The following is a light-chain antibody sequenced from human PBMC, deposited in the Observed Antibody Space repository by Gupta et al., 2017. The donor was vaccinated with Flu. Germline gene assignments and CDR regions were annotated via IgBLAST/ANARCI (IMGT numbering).Light chain of an antibody. CDR3: QKYGSAPLT. CDR1: QGIRST. CDR2: DAS. V-gene: IGKV1-27*01. Sequence: DIQMTQSPSSLSASVGDRVTITCRASQGIRSTLAWYQQKPGKVPKLLIYDASRLQSGVPPRFSGGGSGTEFTLTISNLQPEDVASYYCQKYGSAPLTFGGGTKVQIK. J-gene: IGKJ4*01.